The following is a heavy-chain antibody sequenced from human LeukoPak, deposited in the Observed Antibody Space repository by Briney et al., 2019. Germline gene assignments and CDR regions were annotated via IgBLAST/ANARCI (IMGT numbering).Heavy chain of an antibody. D-gene: IGHD3-3*01. Sequence: ASVKVSCKASGYTFTSYGISWVRQAPGQGLEWMGWISAYNGNTNYAQKLQGRVTMTRDTSTSTVYMELSSLRSEDTAVYYCARWRIESGAYGMDVWGQGTTVTVSS. CDR2: ISAYNGNT. CDR1: GYTFTSYG. V-gene: IGHV1-18*01. CDR3: ARWRIESGAYGMDV. J-gene: IGHJ6*02.